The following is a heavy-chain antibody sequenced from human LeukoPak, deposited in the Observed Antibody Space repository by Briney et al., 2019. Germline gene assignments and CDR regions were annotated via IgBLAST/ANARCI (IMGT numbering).Heavy chain of an antibody. CDR3: ARGPMGIYSNSWYGKKLFDY. J-gene: IGHJ4*02. V-gene: IGHV4-34*01. D-gene: IGHD6-13*01. CDR2: INHSGST. CDR1: GGSFSGYY. Sequence: PSETLSLTCAVYGGSFSGYYWSWIRQPPGKGLEWIGEINHSGSTNYNPSLKSRVTISVDTSKNQFSLKLSSVTAADTAVYYCARGPMGIYSNSWYGKKLFDYWGQGTLVTVSS.